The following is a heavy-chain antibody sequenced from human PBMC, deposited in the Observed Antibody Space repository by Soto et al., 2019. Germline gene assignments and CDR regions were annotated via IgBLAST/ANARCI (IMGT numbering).Heavy chain of an antibody. J-gene: IGHJ6*02. CDR3: AREAYDSSGYYSKYYYYGMDV. CDR1: GFTFSSYG. CDR2: IWYDGTNK. Sequence: TGGSLRLSCAASGFTFSSYGMHWVRQAPGKGLEWVAVIWYDGTNKYYADSVKGRFTISRDNSKNTLYLQMNSLRAEDTAVYYCAREAYDSSGYYSKYYYYGMDVWGQGTTVTVS. V-gene: IGHV3-33*01. D-gene: IGHD3-22*01.